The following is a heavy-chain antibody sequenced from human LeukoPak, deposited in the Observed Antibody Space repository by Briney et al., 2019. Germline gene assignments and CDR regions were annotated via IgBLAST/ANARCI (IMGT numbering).Heavy chain of an antibody. CDR1: GYTFTSYD. V-gene: IGHV1-8*01. CDR2: MNPNSGNT. D-gene: IGHD6-13*01. J-gene: IGHJ4*02. CDR3: ARGLELGPIAAAGISDY. Sequence: GASVKVSCKASGYTFTSYDINWVRQATGQGLEWMGWMNPNSGNTGYAQKFQGRVTMTRNTSISTAYMELSSLRSEDTAVYHCARGLELGPIAAAGISDYWGQGTLVTVSS.